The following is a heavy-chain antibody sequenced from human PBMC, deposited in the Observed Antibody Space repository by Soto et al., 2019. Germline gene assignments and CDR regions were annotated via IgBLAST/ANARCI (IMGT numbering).Heavy chain of an antibody. J-gene: IGHJ4*02. D-gene: IGHD6-19*01. CDR3: AKDSSAVAGSFDY. Sequence: EVQLVESGGGLVQPGRSLRLSCAASGFTFDDYAMHWVRQAPGKGLEWVSGISWNSGSIGYADSVKGRFTISRDNAKNSLYLQMNSLRAEDTALSYCAKDSSAVAGSFDYWGQGTLVTVSS. V-gene: IGHV3-9*01. CDR2: ISWNSGSI. CDR1: GFTFDDYA.